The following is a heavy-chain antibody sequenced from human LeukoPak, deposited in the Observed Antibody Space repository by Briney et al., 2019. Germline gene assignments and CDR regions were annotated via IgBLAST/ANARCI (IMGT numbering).Heavy chain of an antibody. CDR2: TYYRSKWYV. J-gene: IGHJ6*02. Sequence: SQTLSLTCAISGDSVSMNSAAWNWIRQPPSRGLEWLGRTYYRSKWYVDYAVSLKGRITINVDASKNQFSLRLNSVTPDDTAVYYFSGDLAVAGIHYYGMDVWGQGTTVTVSS. V-gene: IGHV6-1*01. CDR3: SGDLAVAGIHYYGMDV. CDR1: GDSVSMNSAA. D-gene: IGHD6-19*01.